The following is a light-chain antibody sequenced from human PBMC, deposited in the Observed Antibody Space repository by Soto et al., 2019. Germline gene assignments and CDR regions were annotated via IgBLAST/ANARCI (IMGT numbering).Light chain of an antibody. J-gene: IGLJ1*01. Sequence: QSVLTQPPSASVSPGQMATISCSGSSSNTGSSNVNWYQQLPGTAPKLLIYTNNQRHSRVPDRFSGSKSGTSASLAISGLPSEDKADYYCAGWDDSLNGAVFGTGPKV. V-gene: IGLV1-44*01. CDR1: SSNTGSSN. CDR2: TNN. CDR3: AGWDDSLNGAV.